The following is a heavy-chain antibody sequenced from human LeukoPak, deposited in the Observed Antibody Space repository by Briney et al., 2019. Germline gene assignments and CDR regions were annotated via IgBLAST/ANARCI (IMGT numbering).Heavy chain of an antibody. V-gene: IGHV4-59*01. J-gene: IGHJ6*04. Sequence: SGTLSLTCTVSGASIGSSYYWSWIRQPPGKGLEWIGYIYYSGSTNYNPSLKSRVTISVDTSKNQFSLKLSSVTAADTAVYYCASRKVGGVRGPYGMDVWGKGTTVTVSS. CDR1: GASIGSSYY. CDR3: ASRKVGGVRGPYGMDV. CDR2: IYYSGST. D-gene: IGHD3-10*01.